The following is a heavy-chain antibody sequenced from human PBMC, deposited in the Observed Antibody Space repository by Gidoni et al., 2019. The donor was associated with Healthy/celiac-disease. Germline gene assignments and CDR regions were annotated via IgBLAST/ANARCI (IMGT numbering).Heavy chain of an antibody. CDR3: AREGTHDAFDI. CDR2: ISSSSSYI. J-gene: IGHJ3*02. V-gene: IGHV3-21*01. Sequence: EVQLVESGGGLVKPGGSLRLSCAASGFTFSRYSLNWVRQAPGKGLEWVSSISSSSSYIYYEDSVKGRFTISRDNAKNSLYLQMNSLRAEDTAVYYCAREGTHDAFDIWGQGTMVTVSS. D-gene: IGHD1-1*01. CDR1: GFTFSRYS.